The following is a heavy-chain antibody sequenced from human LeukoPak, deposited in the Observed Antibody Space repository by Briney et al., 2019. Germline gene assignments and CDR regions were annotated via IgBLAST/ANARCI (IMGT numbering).Heavy chain of an antibody. J-gene: IGHJ4*02. CDR2: ISGSGGST. D-gene: IGHD6-6*01. CDR1: GFTFSSHA. V-gene: IGHV3-23*01. CDR3: AKPAGIAARPGFRFDY. Sequence: GGSLRLSCAASGFTFSSHAMSWVRQAPGKGLEWVSAISGSGGSTYYADSVKGRFTIPRDNSKNTLYLQMNSLRAEDTAVYYCAKPAGIAARPGFRFDYWGQGTLVTVSS.